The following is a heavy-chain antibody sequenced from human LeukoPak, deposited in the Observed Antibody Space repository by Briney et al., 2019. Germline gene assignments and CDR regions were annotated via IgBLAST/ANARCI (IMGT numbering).Heavy chain of an antibody. J-gene: IGHJ4*02. V-gene: IGHV4-39*07. CDR3: ARGLTAGDSSGYYYSYYFDY. CDR2: IYYSGST. Sequence: PSETLSLTCTVSGGSISSSSYHWGWIRQPPGKGLEWIGTIYYSGSTYYSPSLKSRVTISVDRSKNQFSLKLSSVTAADTAVYYCARGLTAGDSSGYYYSYYFDYWGQGTLVTVSS. CDR1: GGSISSSSYH. D-gene: IGHD3-22*01.